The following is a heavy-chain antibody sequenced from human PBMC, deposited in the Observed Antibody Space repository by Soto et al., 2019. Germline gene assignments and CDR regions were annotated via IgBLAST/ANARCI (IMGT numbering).Heavy chain of an antibody. CDR1: AGSLTTYY. CDR2: IYYGGST. D-gene: IGHD3-10*01. CDR3: AGKGLLSFDY. Sequence: SVTCIGSAGSLTTYYWSWIRQPPGKGLEWIGYIYYGGSTTYNPSLKSRVTISVDTSKNQFSLNLSSVTAEDTAIYYCAGKGLLSFDYWGQ. J-gene: IGHJ4*02. V-gene: IGHV4-59*08.